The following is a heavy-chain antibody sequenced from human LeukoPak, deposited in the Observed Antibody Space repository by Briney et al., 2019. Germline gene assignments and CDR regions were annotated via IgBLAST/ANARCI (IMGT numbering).Heavy chain of an antibody. J-gene: IGHJ4*02. Sequence: GGSLRLSCAASGFIFSNYWMSWVRQAPGKGLEWVANIKQDGSEKYYVDSVKGRFTISRDNAKNSLYLQMNSLRVEDTAVYYCAKDRSDSSRWYAGSHWGQGTLVTVSS. V-gene: IGHV3-7*03. CDR3: AKDRSDSSRWYAGSH. CDR1: GFIFSNYW. D-gene: IGHD6-13*01. CDR2: IKQDGSEK.